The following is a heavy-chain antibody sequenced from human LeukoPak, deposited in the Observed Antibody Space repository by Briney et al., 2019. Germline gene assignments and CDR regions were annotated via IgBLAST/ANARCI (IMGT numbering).Heavy chain of an antibody. CDR2: LDSSGST. D-gene: IGHD4-17*01. CDR1: GGSISSRSDY. Sequence: SETLSLTCTVSGGSISSRSDYWGWIRQTPGKGLEWIGNLDSSGSTYYNPSLKSRVTISVGTSKNQFSLNLTSVTAADTAIYFCSRSHDDGVLYFYYYMDVWGKGTTVTVSS. CDR3: SRSHDDGVLYFYYYMDV. J-gene: IGHJ6*03. V-gene: IGHV4-39*01.